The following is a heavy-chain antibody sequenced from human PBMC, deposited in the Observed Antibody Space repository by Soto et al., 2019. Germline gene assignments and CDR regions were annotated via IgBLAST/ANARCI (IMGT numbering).Heavy chain of an antibody. Sequence: GESLKISCKGSGYSSATYWIGWVRQMPGEGLEWMGIIYPSDSDIRYSPSFQGQVTISADKSTTTAYLQWSSLKASDTAIYYCVTGEFFIGGICYQDYYFDVWGRGTLVTVSS. CDR2: IYPSDSDI. J-gene: IGHJ2*01. V-gene: IGHV5-51*01. D-gene: IGHD3-10*01. CDR1: GYSSATYW. CDR3: VTGEFFIGGICYQDYYFDV.